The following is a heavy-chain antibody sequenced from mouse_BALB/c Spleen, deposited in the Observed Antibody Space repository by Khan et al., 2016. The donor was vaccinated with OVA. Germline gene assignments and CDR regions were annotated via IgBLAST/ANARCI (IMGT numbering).Heavy chain of an antibody. D-gene: IGHD1-2*01. V-gene: IGHV1-77*01. CDR2: ISPGSGDT. Sequence: QVQLQQPGAELARPGASVKLSCKASGYTFTDYYINWVKQRTGQGLEWIGEISPGSGDTYYNERFKGKATLTADKSSSNAYMQLSSLTSEASAVYFCARRNYCGYTFAYWGQGTLVTVSA. CDR1: GYTFTDYY. CDR3: ARRNYCGYTFAY. J-gene: IGHJ3*01.